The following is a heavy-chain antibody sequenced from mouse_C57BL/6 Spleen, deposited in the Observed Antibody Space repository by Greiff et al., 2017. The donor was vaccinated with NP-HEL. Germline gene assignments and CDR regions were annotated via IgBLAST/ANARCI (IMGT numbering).Heavy chain of an antibody. J-gene: IGHJ1*03. CDR1: GYTFTSYW. D-gene: IGHD1-1*01. CDR2: INPSNGGT. V-gene: IGHV1-53*01. CDR3: ARWAYYGSSAYWYFDV. Sequence: QVQLQQPGTELVKPGASVKLSCKASGYTFTSYWMHWVKQRPGQGLEWIGNINPSNGGTNYNEKFKSKATLTVDQSSSPAYMQLSSLTSEDSAVYYGARWAYYGSSAYWYFDVWGTGTTVTVAS.